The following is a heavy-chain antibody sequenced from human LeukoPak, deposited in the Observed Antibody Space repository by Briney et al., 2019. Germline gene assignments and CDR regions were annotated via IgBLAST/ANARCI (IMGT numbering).Heavy chain of an antibody. CDR2: IIPILGIA. Sequence: SVKVSCKASGYTFTSNDISWVRQAPGQGLEWMGRIIPILGIANYAQKFQGRVTITADKSTSTAYMELSSLRSEDTAVYYCASSYAAAAGDWGQGTLVTVSS. V-gene: IGHV1-69*04. D-gene: IGHD6-13*01. CDR3: ASSYAAAAGD. J-gene: IGHJ4*02. CDR1: GYTFTSND.